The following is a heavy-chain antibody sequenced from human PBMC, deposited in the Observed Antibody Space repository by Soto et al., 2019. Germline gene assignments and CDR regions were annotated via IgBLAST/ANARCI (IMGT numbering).Heavy chain of an antibody. V-gene: IGHV5-10-1*01. Sequence: EVQLVQSGAEVKKPGESLRISCKGSGYSFTSYWISWVRQMPGKGLEWMGRIDPSDSYTNYSPSFQGHVTISADKSISTAYLQWSSLKASDTAMYYCVVNRIPGYCSGGSCSYFQHWGQGTLVTVSS. CDR2: IDPSDSYT. CDR3: VVNRIPGYCSGGSCSYFQH. D-gene: IGHD2-15*01. CDR1: GYSFTSYW. J-gene: IGHJ1*01.